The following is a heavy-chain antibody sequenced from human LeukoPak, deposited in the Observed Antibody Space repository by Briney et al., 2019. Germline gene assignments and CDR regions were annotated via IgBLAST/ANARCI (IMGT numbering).Heavy chain of an antibody. CDR2: INPSGGST. J-gene: IGHJ5*02. CDR1: GYTFTSYY. D-gene: IGHD1/OR15-1a*01. V-gene: IGHV1-46*01. Sequence: ASVKVSCKASGYTFTSYYMHWVRQAPGQGLEWMGIINPSGGSTSYAQKFQGRATMTRDTSTSTVYMELSSLRSEDTAVYYCARVGRETRDWFDPWGQGTLVTVSS. CDR3: ARVGRETRDWFDP.